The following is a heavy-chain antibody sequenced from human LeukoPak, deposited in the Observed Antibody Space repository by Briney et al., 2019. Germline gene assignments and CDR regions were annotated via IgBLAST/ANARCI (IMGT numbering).Heavy chain of an antibody. J-gene: IGHJ5*01. CDR2: ISGSGVST. CDR3: AKRVEIVAASNAWFVS. CDR1: GFTFSTYA. D-gene: IGHD5-12*01. V-gene: IGHV3-23*01. Sequence: GGSLRLSCAASGFTFSTYAMTWVRQAPGKGLEWVSAISGSGVSTYYADSVKGRFTISRDNSKNTLYLQMDSLRAEDTAIYYCAKRVEIVAASNAWFVSWGQGILVTVFS.